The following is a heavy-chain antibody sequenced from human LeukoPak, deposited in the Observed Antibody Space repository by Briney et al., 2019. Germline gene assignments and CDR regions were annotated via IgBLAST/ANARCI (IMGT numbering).Heavy chain of an antibody. V-gene: IGHV4-61*01. J-gene: IGHJ4*02. Sequence: PSKTLSLTCTVSGGSVSSGNYYWSWIRQPPGKGLEWIGFIYYSGSTNYNPSLKSRVTISVDTSKNQFSLKLSSVTAADTAVYYCARDPSGYFNYWGQGTLATVSS. D-gene: IGHD3-22*01. CDR3: ARDPSGYFNY. CDR2: IYYSGST. CDR1: GGSVSSGNYY.